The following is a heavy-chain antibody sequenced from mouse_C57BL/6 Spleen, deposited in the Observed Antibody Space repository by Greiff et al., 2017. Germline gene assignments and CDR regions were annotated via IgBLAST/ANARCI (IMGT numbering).Heavy chain of an antibody. D-gene: IGHD1-2*01. J-gene: IGHJ1*03. CDR3: ARGDYYGSWYCDV. CDR1: GYTFTTYP. Sequence: QVQLKESGAELVKPGASVKMSCKASGYTFTTYPIEWMKQNHGKSLEWIGNFHPYNDDTKYNEKFKGKATLTVEKSSSTVYLELSRLTSDDSAVYYCARGDYYGSWYCDVWGTGTTVTVSS. CDR2: FHPYNDDT. V-gene: IGHV1-47*01.